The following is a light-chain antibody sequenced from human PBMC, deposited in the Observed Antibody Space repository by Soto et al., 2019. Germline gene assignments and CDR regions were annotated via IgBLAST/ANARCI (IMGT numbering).Light chain of an antibody. Sequence: EIVMTQSPATLSVSLGERATLSCRASQSVSSNLAWYQQKPGQPPRLLIYGASTSATGIPARFSGSGSETEFTLSISSLQSEAFAVYYCQQYNNWPGFGQGTKV. V-gene: IGKV3-15*01. J-gene: IGKJ1*01. CDR1: QSVSSN. CDR2: GAS. CDR3: QQYNNWPG.